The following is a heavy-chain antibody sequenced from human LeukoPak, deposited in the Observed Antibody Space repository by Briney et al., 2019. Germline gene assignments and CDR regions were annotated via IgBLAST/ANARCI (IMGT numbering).Heavy chain of an antibody. Sequence: GGSLRLSCAASGFTFSSYWMSWVRQAPGKGLEWVANIKQDGREKYYVDPVKGRFTISRDNAKNSLYLQINSLTAEDKAVYYCARNAGIAARRTYYFDYWGQGTLVTVSS. CDR2: IKQDGREK. J-gene: IGHJ4*02. CDR3: ARNAGIAARRTYYFDY. V-gene: IGHV3-7*01. CDR1: GFTFSSYW. D-gene: IGHD6-6*01.